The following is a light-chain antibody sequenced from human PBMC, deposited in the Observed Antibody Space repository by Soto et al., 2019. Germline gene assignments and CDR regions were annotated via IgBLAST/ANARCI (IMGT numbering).Light chain of an antibody. Sequence: QSALTQPASVSGSPGQSITISCTGTSSDVGGYNYVSWYQQHPGKAPKLMIYDVSNRPSGVSNRFSGSKSGNTASLTISGLQAEDEADYCCSSYTSSSTLYVFGTGTKVTDL. CDR2: DVS. V-gene: IGLV2-14*01. CDR3: SSYTSSSTLYV. CDR1: SSDVGGYNY. J-gene: IGLJ1*01.